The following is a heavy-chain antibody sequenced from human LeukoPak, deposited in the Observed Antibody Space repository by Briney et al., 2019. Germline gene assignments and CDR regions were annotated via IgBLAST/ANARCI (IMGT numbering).Heavy chain of an antibody. CDR2: IYYSGST. J-gene: IGHJ4*02. CDR1: GGSISSSSYY. D-gene: IGHD3-22*01. CDR3: ARRGYYDSVEDY. V-gene: IGHV4-39*01. Sequence: SETLSLTCTVSGGSISSSSYYWGWIRQPPGKGLKWIGRIYYSGSTYYNPSLKSRVTISLDTSKNQFSLKLCSVTAADTAVYYCARRGYYDSVEDYWGQGTLVTVSS.